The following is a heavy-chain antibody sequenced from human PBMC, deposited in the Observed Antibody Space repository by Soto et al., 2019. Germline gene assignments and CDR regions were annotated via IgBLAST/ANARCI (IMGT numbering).Heavy chain of an antibody. V-gene: IGHV3-23*01. CDR3: AKARRYSSGPDYFDY. Sequence: GGSLRLSCAASGFTFSSYAMSWVRQAPGKGQEWVSAISGSGGSTYYADSVKGRFTISRDNSKNTLYLQMNSLRAEDTAVYYCAKARRYSSGPDYFDYWGQGTLVTVSS. J-gene: IGHJ4*02. CDR2: ISGSGGST. D-gene: IGHD6-19*01. CDR1: GFTFSSYA.